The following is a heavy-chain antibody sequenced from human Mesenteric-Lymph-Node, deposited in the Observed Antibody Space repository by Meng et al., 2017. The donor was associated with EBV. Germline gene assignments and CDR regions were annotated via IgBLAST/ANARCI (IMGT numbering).Heavy chain of an antibody. CDR1: GGSFSGYY. CDR3: ARNGIWSGYFWGWFDY. D-gene: IGHD3-3*01. Sequence: QVQLQQVGVGLLKSSEALSLSCVVYGGSFSGYYWSRIRQPPGKGLEWIGEINNSGRTNYNPSLKSRVTISVDTSTNKFSLKLSSVTAADTAVYYCARNGIWSGYFWGWFDYWGQGTLVTVSS. V-gene: IGHV4-34*01. J-gene: IGHJ5*01. CDR2: INNSGRT.